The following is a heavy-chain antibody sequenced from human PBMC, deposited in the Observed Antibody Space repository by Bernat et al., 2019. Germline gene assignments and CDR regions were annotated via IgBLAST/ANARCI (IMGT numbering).Heavy chain of an antibody. Sequence: QVQLVESGGGVVQPGRSLRLSCAASGFTFSSYAMHWVRQAPGKGLEWVAVISYDGSNKYYAGSVKGRFTISRDNSKNTLYLQMNSLRAEDTAVYYCASPPFSGSYYEEESYYFDYWGQGTLVTVSS. CDR3: ASPPFSGSYYEEESYYFDY. V-gene: IGHV3-30-3*01. J-gene: IGHJ4*02. CDR2: ISYDGSNK. CDR1: GFTFSSYA. D-gene: IGHD1-26*01.